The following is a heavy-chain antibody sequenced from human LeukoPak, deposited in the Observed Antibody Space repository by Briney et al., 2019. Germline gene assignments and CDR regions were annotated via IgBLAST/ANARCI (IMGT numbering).Heavy chain of an antibody. CDR3: AREYASGTYFAGSQP. V-gene: IGHV3-33*01. CDR1: GFIFSSYG. Sequence: PGGSLTLSCPASGFIFSSYGMHGVRQAPGKGLAGVASIWYDGSNKYYADSVKGRFTISRDHSKNTVYLQMNSLRAEDTAVYYCAREYASGTYFAGSQPWGQGTLVSV. CDR2: IWYDGSNK. J-gene: IGHJ5*02. D-gene: IGHD3-10*01.